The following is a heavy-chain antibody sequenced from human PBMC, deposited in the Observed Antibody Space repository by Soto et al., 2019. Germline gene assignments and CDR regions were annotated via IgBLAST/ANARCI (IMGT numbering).Heavy chain of an antibody. Sequence: PGGSLRLSCAASGFTFSSYDMRWVRQAPGKGLEWVSSISASGGLTHYADFVQGRFVTSRDQSSNTLYLEMKSLRVEDTAIYYCARSITILPLLYGMDVWGQGTTVTVSS. V-gene: IGHV3-23*01. D-gene: IGHD3-3*01. CDR3: ARSITILPLLYGMDV. CDR1: GFTFSSYD. CDR2: ISASGGLT. J-gene: IGHJ6*02.